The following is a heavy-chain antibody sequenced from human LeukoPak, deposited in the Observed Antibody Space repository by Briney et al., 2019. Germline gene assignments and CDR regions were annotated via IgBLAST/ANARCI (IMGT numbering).Heavy chain of an antibody. J-gene: IGHJ6*03. CDR2: IYYSGST. V-gene: IGHV4-59*01. Sequence: SETLSLTCTVSGGSISSYYWSWIRQPPGKGLEWIGYIYYSGSTNYNPSLKSRVTISVDTSKNQFSLKLSSVTAADTAVYYCARGNPPSYGGVIRQLVMNQYHYYYYYYMDVWGKGTTVTISS. CDR1: GGSISSYY. CDR3: ARGNPPSYGGVIRQLVMNQYHYYYYYYMDV. D-gene: IGHD6-13*01.